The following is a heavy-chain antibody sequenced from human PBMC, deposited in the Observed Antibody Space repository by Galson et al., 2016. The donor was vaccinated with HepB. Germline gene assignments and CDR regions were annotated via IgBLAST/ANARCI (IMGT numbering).Heavy chain of an antibody. J-gene: IGHJ4*01. CDR1: GFTFSNYA. CDR2: ISGVSDRT. CDR3: AKESPYSNVRQYYLEN. Sequence: SLRLSCAASGFTFSNYAMSWVRQAPGKGPAWVSAISGVSDRTYYAGSMKDRFIISRDDSRNLLFLQLNSLRAEDTAIYYCAKESPYSNVRQYYLENWGLGTLVTVSS. D-gene: IGHD4-11*01. V-gene: IGHV3-23*01.